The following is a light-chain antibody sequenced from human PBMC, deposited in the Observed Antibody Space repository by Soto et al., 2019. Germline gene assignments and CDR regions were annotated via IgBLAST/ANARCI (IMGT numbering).Light chain of an antibody. V-gene: IGKV3-15*01. CDR3: QQYNNWPPWT. CDR2: GAS. Sequence: VLTQSPDTLSLSPGETATLSCRASQSVDRYVAWYQQKLGQAPRLLIYGASTRATGIPARFSGSGSGTEFTLTISSLQSEDFAVYYCQQYNNWPPWTFGQGTKVEIK. CDR1: QSVDRY. J-gene: IGKJ1*01.